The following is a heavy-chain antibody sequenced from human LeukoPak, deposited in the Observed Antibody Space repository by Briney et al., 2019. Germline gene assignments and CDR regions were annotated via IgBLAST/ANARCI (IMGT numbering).Heavy chain of an antibody. CDR1: GFTFSSNW. J-gene: IGHJ4*02. D-gene: IGHD5/OR15-5a*01. Sequence: SGGSLRLSCAASGFTFSSNWMSWVRQAPGKGLEWVANIKQDGTEKYYVDSVKGRFTISRDNAKNSLYLQMNSLRAEDTAVYYCARSVASSATDYWGQGTLVIVSS. CDR2: IKQDGTEK. V-gene: IGHV3-7*01. CDR3: ARSVASSATDY.